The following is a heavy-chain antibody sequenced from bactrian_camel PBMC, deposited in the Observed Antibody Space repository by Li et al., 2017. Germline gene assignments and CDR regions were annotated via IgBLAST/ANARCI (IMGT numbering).Heavy chain of an antibody. CDR3: VRDLLTG. Sequence: HVQLVESGGGLVQPGGSLRLSCAASGFTFSNNWMHWVRQPPGKGLAWVSSIYGDGYRTYVTESVKGRFTISRDNAENTVYLRMNSLKSEDSAVYYCVRDLLTGWGQGTQVTVS. CDR2: IYGDGYRT. CDR1: GFTFSNNW. D-gene: IGHD8*01. J-gene: IGHJ4*01. V-gene: IGHV3S6*01.